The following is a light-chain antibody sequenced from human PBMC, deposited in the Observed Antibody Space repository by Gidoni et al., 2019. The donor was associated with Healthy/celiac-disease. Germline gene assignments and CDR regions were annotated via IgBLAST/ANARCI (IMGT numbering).Light chain of an antibody. CDR1: SSNLGSNT. CDR3: AAWDDSLNGPV. J-gene: IGLJ1*01. V-gene: IGLV1-44*01. CDR2: SNN. Sequence: QYVLTQPPSASGTPGQRVTIPCSGSSSNLGSNTVTWYPQLPGTAPKLLIYSNNQRPSGVPDRFSGSKSGTSASLANSGLQSEDEADYYCAAWDDSLNGPVFGTGTKVTVL.